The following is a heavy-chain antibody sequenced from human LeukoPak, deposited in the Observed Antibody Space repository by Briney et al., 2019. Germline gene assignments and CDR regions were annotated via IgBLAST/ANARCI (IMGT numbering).Heavy chain of an antibody. CDR3: ARVWGSYCSGGSCDSLTHYSNGHWFDP. CDR1: GGSISSYY. Sequence: SETLSLTCTVSGGSISSYYWSWIRQPPGKGLEWIGYIYYSGSTNYNPSLKSRVTISVDTSKNQFSLKLSSVTAADTAVYYCARVWGSYCSGGSCDSLTHYSNGHWFDPWGQGTLVTVSS. J-gene: IGHJ5*02. CDR2: IYYSGST. D-gene: IGHD2-15*01. V-gene: IGHV4-59*01.